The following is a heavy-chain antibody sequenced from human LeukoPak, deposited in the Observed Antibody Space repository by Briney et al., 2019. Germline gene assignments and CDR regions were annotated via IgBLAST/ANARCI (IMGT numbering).Heavy chain of an antibody. CDR1: GFTFDDYA. Sequence: PGGSLRLSCAASGFTFDDYAMHWVRQAPGKGLAWVSGISWNSGSIGYADSVKGRFTISRDNAKNSLYLQMNSLRAEDTALYYCAKDNYYDSSGYWGDAFDIWGQGTMVTVSS. J-gene: IGHJ3*02. V-gene: IGHV3-9*01. D-gene: IGHD3-22*01. CDR2: ISWNSGSI. CDR3: AKDNYYDSSGYWGDAFDI.